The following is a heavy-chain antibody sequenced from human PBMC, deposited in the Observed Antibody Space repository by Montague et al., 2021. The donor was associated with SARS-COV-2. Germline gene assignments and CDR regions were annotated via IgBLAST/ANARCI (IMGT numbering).Heavy chain of an antibody. CDR3: ARISYGSGTGFDY. D-gene: IGHD3-10*01. CDR1: GFSLSTSGMC. V-gene: IGHV2-70*11. Sequence: PALVKPTQTLTLTCTFSGFSLSTSGMCVSWIRQPPGKALEWLARIDWDDDKYYSTSLKTRLTISKDTSKNQVVLTMTNMDPVDAATYYCARISYGSGTGFDYWGQGTLVTVSS. J-gene: IGHJ4*02. CDR2: IDWDDDK.